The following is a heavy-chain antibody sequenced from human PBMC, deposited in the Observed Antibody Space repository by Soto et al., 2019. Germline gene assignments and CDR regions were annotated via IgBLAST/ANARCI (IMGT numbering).Heavy chain of an antibody. CDR3: AKNWDTTCGSSSH. CDR1: GFPFSTYA. Sequence: EVQLLESGGGLVQPGGSLRLSCAASGFPFSTYAMTWVRQAPGKGLEWVSAISGSGGSTYYADSVKGRFTISRDKSKNTLFLQMNSLRAEDTAVYYCAKNWDTTCGSSSHWGQGTLVTVSS. D-gene: IGHD6-6*01. V-gene: IGHV3-23*01. J-gene: IGHJ4*02. CDR2: ISGSGGST.